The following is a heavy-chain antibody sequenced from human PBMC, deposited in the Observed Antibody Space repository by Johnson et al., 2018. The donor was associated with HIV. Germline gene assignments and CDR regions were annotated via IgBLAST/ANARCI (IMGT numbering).Heavy chain of an antibody. CDR2: ISSSGSTI. CDR3: ARESPGYAFDI. Sequence: EVQLVESGGDVVQPGRSLRLSCAASGFTFSSYWMSWVRQAPGKGLEWVSYISSSGSTIYYADSVKGRFTISRENAKNSLYLQMNSLRAGDTAVYYCARESPGYAFDIWGQGTMVTVSS. CDR1: GFTFSSYW. D-gene: IGHD1-1*01. J-gene: IGHJ3*02. V-gene: IGHV3-48*01.